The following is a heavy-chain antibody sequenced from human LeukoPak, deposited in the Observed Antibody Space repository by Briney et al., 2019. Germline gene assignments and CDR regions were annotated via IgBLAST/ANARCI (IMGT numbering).Heavy chain of an antibody. CDR1: GFTSSSYW. Sequence: GGSLRLSCAASGFTSSSYWMSWVRQAPGKGLEWVANIKQDGSEKYYVDSVKGRFTISRDNAKNSLYLQMNSLRAEDTAVYYCARDRGSSGWYEFDYWGQGTLDRVSS. J-gene: IGHJ4*02. V-gene: IGHV3-7*01. CDR2: IKQDGSEK. CDR3: ARDRGSSGWYEFDY. D-gene: IGHD6-19*01.